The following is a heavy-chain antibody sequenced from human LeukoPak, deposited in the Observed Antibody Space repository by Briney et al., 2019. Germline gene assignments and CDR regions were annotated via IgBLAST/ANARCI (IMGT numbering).Heavy chain of an antibody. CDR3: ARELGINAFDV. CDR2: IDPNSGVT. V-gene: IGHV1-2*02. D-gene: IGHD1-26*01. Sequence: ASVKVSCKASGYTFTNYGLSWVRQAPGQGLEWMGWIDPNSGVTNFAQNFQGRLTMTTDTSISTAYMELSRLTSDDTTVYYCARELGINAFDVWGQGTLVTVSS. CDR1: GYTFTNYG. J-gene: IGHJ3*01.